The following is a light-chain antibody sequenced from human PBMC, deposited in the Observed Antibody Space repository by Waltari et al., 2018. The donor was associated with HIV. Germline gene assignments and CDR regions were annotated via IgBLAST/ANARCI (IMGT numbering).Light chain of an antibody. J-gene: IGLJ1*01. CDR1: KLGSKV. CDR2: DDS. V-gene: IGLV3-21*04. CDR3: QVWDNSSDHPGV. Sequence: YVLTQPPSVSVAPGETARISCGADKLGSKVVHWYQQEPGQAPVLVIYDDSDRASGIPDRFSGSNSDNTATLTISRVEDGDEADYYCQVWDNSSDHPGVFGTGTEVTVL.